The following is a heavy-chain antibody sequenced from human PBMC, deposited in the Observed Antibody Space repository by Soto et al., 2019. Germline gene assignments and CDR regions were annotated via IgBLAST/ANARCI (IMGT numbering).Heavy chain of an antibody. CDR2: ISYDGTNK. CDR1: GFTFSSYA. Sequence: QVQLVESGGGVVQPGRSLRLSCATSGFTFSSYAIHWVRQAPGKGLEWVAFISYDGTNKYYAESVKGRFTISRDNSKRTVFLEINSLRPEDTAVYYCARRDPGTTPFDFWGQGTLVTVSS. D-gene: IGHD1-7*01. J-gene: IGHJ4*02. CDR3: ARRDPGTTPFDF. V-gene: IGHV3-30*17.